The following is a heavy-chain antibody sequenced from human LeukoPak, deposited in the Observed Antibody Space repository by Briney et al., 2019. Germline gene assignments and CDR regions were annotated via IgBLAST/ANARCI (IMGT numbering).Heavy chain of an antibody. V-gene: IGHV3-48*01. Sequence: HPGGSLRLSCAASGFTFSSYSMNWVRQAPGKGLEWVSYISSSSTIYYADSEKGRFTISRDNSKNLLVLQMNSLRVEDTAVYYCAREGGFDYWGQGTLVTVSS. CDR1: GFTFSSYS. CDR2: ISSSSTI. D-gene: IGHD3-16*01. J-gene: IGHJ4*02. CDR3: AREGGFDY.